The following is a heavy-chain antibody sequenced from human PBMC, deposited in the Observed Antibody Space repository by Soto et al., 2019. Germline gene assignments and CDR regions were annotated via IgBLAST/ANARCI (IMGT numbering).Heavy chain of an antibody. D-gene: IGHD6-19*01. J-gene: IGHJ6*03. CDR2: IIPILGIA. V-gene: IGHV1-69*02. Sequence: SVKVSCKASGGTFSSYTISWVRQAPGQGLEWMGRIIPILGIANYAQKFQGRVTITADKSTSTAYMELSSLRSEDTAVYYCARGSGWFGGMSYYMDVWGKGTMVTVSS. CDR1: GGTFSSYT. CDR3: ARGSGWFGGMSYYMDV.